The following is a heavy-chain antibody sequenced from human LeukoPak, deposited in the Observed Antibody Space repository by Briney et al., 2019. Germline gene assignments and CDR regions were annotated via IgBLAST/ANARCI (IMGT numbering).Heavy chain of an antibody. CDR2: INPNSGGT. Sequence: GASVKVSCKASGYTFTGYYMHWVRQAPGQGLEWMGWINPNSGGTNYAQKFQGRVTMTRDTSISTAYMELSRLRSDDTAVYYCARDYYDSSGRRLVFDYWGQGTLVTVSS. D-gene: IGHD3-22*01. J-gene: IGHJ4*02. CDR3: ARDYYDSSGRRLVFDY. V-gene: IGHV1-2*02. CDR1: GYTFTGYY.